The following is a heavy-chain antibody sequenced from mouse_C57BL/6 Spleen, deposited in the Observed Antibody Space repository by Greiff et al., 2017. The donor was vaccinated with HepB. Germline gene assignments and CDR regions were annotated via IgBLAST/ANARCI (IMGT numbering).Heavy chain of an antibody. CDR2: IDPSDSET. CDR3: ARGGDYDRSAWFAY. J-gene: IGHJ3*01. Sequence: QVQLQQPGAELVRPGSSVKLSCKASGYTFTSYWMHWVKQRPIQGLEWIGNIDPSDSETHYNQKFKDKATLTVDKSSSTAYMQISSLTSEDSAVYYCARGGDYDRSAWFAYWGQGTLVTVSA. CDR1: GYTFTSYW. V-gene: IGHV1-52*01. D-gene: IGHD2-4*01.